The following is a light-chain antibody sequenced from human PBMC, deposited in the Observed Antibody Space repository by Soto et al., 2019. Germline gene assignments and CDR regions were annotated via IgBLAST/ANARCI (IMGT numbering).Light chain of an antibody. J-gene: IGKJ1*01. Sequence: EIVLTHSPGTLSLSPGDRATLSFSASQSVSSSYLAWYQQKPGQAPRLLTYGASSRATGIPDRFSGSGSGTDFTLTISRLEPEDFAVYYCQQYGSSPQTFGQGTKVDIK. CDR3: QQYGSSPQT. V-gene: IGKV3-20*01. CDR2: GAS. CDR1: QSVSSSY.